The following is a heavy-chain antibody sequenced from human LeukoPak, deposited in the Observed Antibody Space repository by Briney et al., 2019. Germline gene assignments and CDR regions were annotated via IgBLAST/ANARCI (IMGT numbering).Heavy chain of an antibody. CDR3: AREGYYDSSGYFDFDY. Sequence: GASVKVSCKASVYTFTSYGISWVRQAPGQGLEWMGWISAYNGNTNYAQKLQGRVTMTTDTSTSTAYMELRSLRSDDTAVYYRAREGYYDSSGYFDFDYWGQGTLVTVSS. CDR2: ISAYNGNT. V-gene: IGHV1-18*01. D-gene: IGHD3-22*01. CDR1: VYTFTSYG. J-gene: IGHJ4*02.